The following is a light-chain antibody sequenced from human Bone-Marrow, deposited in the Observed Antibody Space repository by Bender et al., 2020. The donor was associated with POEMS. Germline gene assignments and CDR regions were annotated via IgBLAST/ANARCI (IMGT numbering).Light chain of an antibody. CDR3: YSAADNTRV. J-gene: IGLJ3*02. V-gene: IGLV3-27*01. Sequence: SFELTQPSSVSVSPGQTAKITCSGDVLAKKYDRWFQQKPGQAPVLVLYKDNERPSGIPERFSGSSSGNTVTLTISGAQVEDEADYYCYSAADNTRVFGGGTKLTVL. CDR1: VLAKKY. CDR2: KDN.